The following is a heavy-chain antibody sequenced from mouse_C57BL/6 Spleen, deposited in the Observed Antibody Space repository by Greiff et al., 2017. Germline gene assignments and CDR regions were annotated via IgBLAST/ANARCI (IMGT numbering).Heavy chain of an antibody. J-gene: IGHJ1*03. CDR2: IYPRSGNT. Sequence: VKLQESGAELARPGASVKLSCKASGYTFTSYGISWVKQRTGQGLEWIGEIYPRSGNTYYNEKFKGKATLTADKSSSTAYMELRILTSEDSAVYFCAREFITAVVATRYFDVWGTGTTVTVSS. D-gene: IGHD1-1*01. CDR3: AREFITAVVATRYFDV. CDR1: GYTFTSYG. V-gene: IGHV1-81*01.